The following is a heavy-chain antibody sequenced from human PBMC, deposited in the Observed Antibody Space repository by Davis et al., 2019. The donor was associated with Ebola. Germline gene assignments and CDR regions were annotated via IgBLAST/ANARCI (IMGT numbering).Heavy chain of an antibody. CDR2: VNHSGST. V-gene: IGHV4-34*01. CDR3: ARVAVVWSGVGY. J-gene: IGHJ4*02. CDR1: GGSFSGYY. Sequence: SETLSLTCAVYGGSFSGYYWSWIRQPPGKGLEWIGEVNHSGSTNYNPSLKSRVTISVDTSKKQFSLTLNSVTAADTAIYYCARVAVVWSGVGYWGQGTLVTVSS. D-gene: IGHD3-10*01.